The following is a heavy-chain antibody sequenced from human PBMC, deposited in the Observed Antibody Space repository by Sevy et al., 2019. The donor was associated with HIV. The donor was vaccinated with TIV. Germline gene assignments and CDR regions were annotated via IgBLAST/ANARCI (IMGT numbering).Heavy chain of an antibody. Sequence: SETQSLTCTVSGGSINSDHWNWIRQPPGKGLEWIGYVYYTGGTNYNPSLKNRVTISVDRTKNHFSLKLTSVTAADTAVYYCARRNDFDIWGQGTMVTVSS. V-gene: IGHV4-59*08. CDR3: ARRNDFDI. CDR1: GGSINSDH. CDR2: VYYTGGT. J-gene: IGHJ3*02.